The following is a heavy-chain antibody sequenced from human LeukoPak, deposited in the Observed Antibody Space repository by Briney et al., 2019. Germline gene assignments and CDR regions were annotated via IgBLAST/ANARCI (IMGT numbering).Heavy chain of an antibody. V-gene: IGHV3-30*04. CDR3: ATEAGSSGSAGYFDR. D-gene: IGHD3-22*01. J-gene: IGHJ4*02. CDR1: GFTFSSSH. CDR2: LSADGSNQ. Sequence: SGESLRLSCAASGFTFSSSHMHWVRRAPGKGPEWVAVLSADGSNQAYTDSVKGRFTVSRDNTKNTLYLQMNSLTHEDTALYFCATEAGSSGSAGYFDRWGQGTLVRVSS.